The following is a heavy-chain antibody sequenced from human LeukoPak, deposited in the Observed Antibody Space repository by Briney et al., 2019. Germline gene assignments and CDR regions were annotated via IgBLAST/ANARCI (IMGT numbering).Heavy chain of an antibody. CDR3: ARNMVRGATDSLDI. J-gene: IGHJ3*02. CDR1: GVSVSSDNYY. Sequence: SETLSLTCTVSGVSVSSDNYYWSWIRQPPGRGLEWVGRVHYSGSTNYSPSVKSRVTISIDTSRNHFSLKLSSVTAADTAVYYCARNMVRGATDSLDIWGQGTMVTVSS. V-gene: IGHV4-61*03. D-gene: IGHD3-10*01. CDR2: VHYSGST.